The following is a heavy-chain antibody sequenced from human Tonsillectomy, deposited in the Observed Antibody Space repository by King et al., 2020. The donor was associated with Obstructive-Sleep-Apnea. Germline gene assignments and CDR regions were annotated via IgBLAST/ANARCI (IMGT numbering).Heavy chain of an antibody. D-gene: IGHD5-18*01. Sequence: PLQESGPGLVKPSETLSLTCTVSGGSISSSSYYWGWIRQPPGKGLEWIGSIYYSGSTYYNPSLKSRVTISVDTSKNQFSLKLSSVTAADTAVYYCARDQGEVDTAMAWGYWGQGTLVTVSS. CDR3: ARDQGEVDTAMAWGY. J-gene: IGHJ4*02. CDR2: IYYSGST. V-gene: IGHV4-39*07. CDR1: GGSISSSSYY.